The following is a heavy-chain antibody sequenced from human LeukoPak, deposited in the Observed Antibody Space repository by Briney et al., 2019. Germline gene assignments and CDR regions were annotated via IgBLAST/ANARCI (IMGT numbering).Heavy chain of an antibody. CDR1: GGSISSGSYY. CDR2: IYTSGST. D-gene: IGHD5-18*01. V-gene: IGHV4-61*02. Sequence: TSQTLSLTCTVSGGSISSGSYYWSWIRQPAGKGLEWIGRIYTSGSTNYNPSLKSRVTISVDTSKNQFSLKLSSVTAADTAVYYCARTKAQRELWLQYYYYYMDVWGKGTTVTVSS. J-gene: IGHJ6*03. CDR3: ARTKAQRELWLQYYYYYMDV.